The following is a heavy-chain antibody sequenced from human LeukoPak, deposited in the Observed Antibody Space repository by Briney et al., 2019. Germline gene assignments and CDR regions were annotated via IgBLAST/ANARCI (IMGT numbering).Heavy chain of an antibody. CDR2: IYTSGST. CDR1: GGSISSDY. V-gene: IGHV4-4*07. Sequence: PSETLSLTCTVSGGSISSDYWNWIRQPAGKGLEWIRRIYTSGSTHYNPSLQSRITMSVDTSKNQFSLKLSSATAADTAVYYCARTAKNGALYFDYWGQGTLVTVSS. D-gene: IGHD6-25*01. CDR3: ARTAKNGALYFDY. J-gene: IGHJ4*02.